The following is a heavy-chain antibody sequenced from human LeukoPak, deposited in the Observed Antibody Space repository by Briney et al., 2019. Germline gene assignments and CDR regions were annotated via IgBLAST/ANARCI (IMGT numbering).Heavy chain of an antibody. Sequence: ASVKVSCKASGYTFTSYGISWVRQAPGQGLEWMGWISDYNGNTNYAQKLQGRVTMTTDTSTSTAYMELRSLRSDDTAVYYCARDGGVGHYDFWSDYSEHFDYWGQGTLVTVSS. CDR2: ISDYNGNT. CDR3: ARDGGVGHYDFWSDYSEHFDY. CDR1: GYTFTSYG. D-gene: IGHD3-3*01. V-gene: IGHV1-18*01. J-gene: IGHJ4*02.